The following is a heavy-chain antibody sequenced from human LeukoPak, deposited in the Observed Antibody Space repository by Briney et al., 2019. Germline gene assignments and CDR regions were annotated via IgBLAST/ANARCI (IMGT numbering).Heavy chain of an antibody. CDR1: GGSFSGYY. CDR3: AGRGYSGYDYVFGTPPPTVYFDY. J-gene: IGHJ4*02. D-gene: IGHD5-12*01. V-gene: IGHV4-34*01. Sequence: KPSETLSLTCAVYGGSFSGYYWSWIRQPPGKGLEWIGEINHSGSTNYNPSLKSRVTISVDTSKNQFSLKLSSVTAADTAVYYCAGRGYSGYDYVFGTPPPTVYFDYWGQGTLVTVSS. CDR2: INHSGST.